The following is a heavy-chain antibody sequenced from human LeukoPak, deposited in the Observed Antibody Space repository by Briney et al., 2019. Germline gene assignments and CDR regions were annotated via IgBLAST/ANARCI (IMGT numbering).Heavy chain of an antibody. CDR2: IYPGDSHT. J-gene: IGHJ5*02. CDR3: ARGPYGYASSATLGSYNWLDP. CDR1: GYSFTNYW. Sequence: GESLKISCKGSGYSFTNYWIGWVRQMPGKGLEWMGIIYPGDSHTRYSPSFQDQVTISADVSINTAYLQWSSLKASDTAMYYCARGPYGYASSATLGSYNWLDPWGQGTLVTVSS. D-gene: IGHD3-10*01. V-gene: IGHV5-51*01.